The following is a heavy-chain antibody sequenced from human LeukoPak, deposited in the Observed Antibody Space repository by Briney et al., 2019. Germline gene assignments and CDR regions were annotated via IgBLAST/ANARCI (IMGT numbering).Heavy chain of an antibody. CDR2: IHYSGTT. CDR3: AREGTAGTNLNWFDP. D-gene: IGHD1-1*01. J-gene: IGHJ5*02. CDR1: GGSISSYY. V-gene: IGHV4-59*12. Sequence: SETLSLTCTVSGGSISSYYWSWLRQPPDKGLEWIGYIHYSGTTKYSPSLKSRVTISIDTSKNQFSMKLRSVTAADTAVYYCAREGTAGTNLNWFDPWSQGTLVTVSS.